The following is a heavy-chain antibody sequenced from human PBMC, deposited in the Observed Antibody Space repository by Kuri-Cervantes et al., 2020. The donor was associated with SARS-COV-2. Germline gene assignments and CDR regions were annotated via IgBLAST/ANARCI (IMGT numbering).Heavy chain of an antibody. CDR1: GFTFDDYA. CDR3: ARGTNLYYGSGSYPAPYYYYGMDV. J-gene: IGHJ6*02. V-gene: IGHV3-9*01. Sequence: LSLTCAASGFTFDDYAMHWVRQAPGEGLEWVSGISWNSGSIGYADSVKGRFTISRDNAKNSLYLQMNSLRAEDTALYYCARGTNLYYGSGSYPAPYYYYGMDVWGQGTTVTVSS. D-gene: IGHD3-10*01. CDR2: ISWNSGSI.